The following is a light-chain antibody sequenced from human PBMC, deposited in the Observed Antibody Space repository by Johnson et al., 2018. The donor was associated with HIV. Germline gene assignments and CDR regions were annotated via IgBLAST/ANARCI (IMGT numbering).Light chain of an antibody. V-gene: IGLV1-51*01. CDR2: DNN. J-gene: IGLJ1*01. Sequence: QSVLTQPPSVSAAPGQKVTISCSGSSSNIGNNYVSWYQQLPGTAPKLLIYDNNKRPSGIPDRFSGSKSGTSGTLGITGLQTGDEAYYDCGIWDRSLSAYVFGTGTKVTVL. CDR3: GIWDRSLSAYV. CDR1: SSNIGNNY.